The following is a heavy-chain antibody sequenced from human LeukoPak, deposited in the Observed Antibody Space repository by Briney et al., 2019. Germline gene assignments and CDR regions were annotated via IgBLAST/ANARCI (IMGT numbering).Heavy chain of an antibody. CDR3: ARGRSLGCSTSHYSGMDV. CDR1: GGSISSYY. Sequence: SETLSLTCTVSGGSISSYYWSWVRQPPGKGLEWIGYIYYSGSTNYNPSLKSRVTISVDTSKNQFSLRVTSVTAADTAVYYCARGRSLGCSTSHYSGMDVWGQGTTVTVSS. J-gene: IGHJ6*02. D-gene: IGHD2-2*01. V-gene: IGHV4-59*01. CDR2: IYYSGST.